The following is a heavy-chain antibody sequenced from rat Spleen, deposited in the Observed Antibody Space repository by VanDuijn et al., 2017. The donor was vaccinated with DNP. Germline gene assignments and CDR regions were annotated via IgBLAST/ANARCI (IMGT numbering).Heavy chain of an antibody. J-gene: IGHJ4*01. CDR3: TTLITFMNG. Sequence: EVQLVESGGGLVQPGRSMKLSCAASGFTFSSFPMAWVRQAPTKGLEWVATISSDGGHTYYRDSVKGRFTISRDNAKSTLSLQMGSLRSEDTATYYCTTLITFMNGWGQGTSVTVSS. D-gene: IGHD1-1*01. CDR2: ISSDGGHT. V-gene: IGHV5-46*01. CDR1: GFTFSSFP.